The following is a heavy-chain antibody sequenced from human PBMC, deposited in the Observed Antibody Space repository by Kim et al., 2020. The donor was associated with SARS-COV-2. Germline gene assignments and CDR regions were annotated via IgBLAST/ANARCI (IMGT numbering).Heavy chain of an antibody. CDR3: ARGDNGDQSVPFDY. CDR2: IYSGGST. CDR1: GFTVSSNY. V-gene: IGHV3-53*04. J-gene: IGHJ4*02. D-gene: IGHD4-17*01. Sequence: GGSLRLSCAASGFTVSSNYMSWVRQAPGKGLEWVSVIYSGGSTFYGGSVKGRFTISRHNSKNTLYLQMKSLRAEDTAVYYCARGDNGDQSVPFDYWGQGTLVTVSS.